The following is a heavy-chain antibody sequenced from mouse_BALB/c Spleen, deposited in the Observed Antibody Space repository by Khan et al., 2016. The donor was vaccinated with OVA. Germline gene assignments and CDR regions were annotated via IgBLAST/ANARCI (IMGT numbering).Heavy chain of an antibody. CDR2: ISTYYGDA. J-gene: IGHJ3*01. CDR1: GYTFTDYA. V-gene: IGHV1S137*01. Sequence: QVQLQQSGAELVRPGVSVKISCKGSGYTFTDYAMHWVKQSHAKSLEWIGVISTYYGDASYNQKFKGKATMTVDKSSSTAYMDLARLTSEDSAIYYCVRGSGNSRFAYWGQGTLVTVSA. CDR3: VRGSGNSRFAY. D-gene: IGHD1-3*01.